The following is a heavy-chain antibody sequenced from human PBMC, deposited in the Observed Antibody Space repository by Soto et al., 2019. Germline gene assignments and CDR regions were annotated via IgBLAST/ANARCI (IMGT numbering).Heavy chain of an antibody. CDR2: ISWNSGSI. CDR1: GFTFDDYA. Sequence: EVQLVESGGGLVQPGRSLRLSCAASGFTFDDYAMHWVRQAPGKGLEWVSGISWNSGSIGHADSVKGRFTISRDNAKNSLYLQMNSLRAEDTALYYCAKDSAYSSGGYGMDVWGQGTTVTVSS. D-gene: IGHD6-19*01. V-gene: IGHV3-9*01. CDR3: AKDSAYSSGGYGMDV. J-gene: IGHJ6*02.